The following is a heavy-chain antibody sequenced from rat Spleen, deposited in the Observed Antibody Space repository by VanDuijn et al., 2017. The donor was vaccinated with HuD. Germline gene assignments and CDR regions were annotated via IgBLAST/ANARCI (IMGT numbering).Heavy chain of an antibody. Sequence: EVHLVESGGGLVQPGRSLKLSCAASGFTFNNYWMTWIRQAPGKGLEWVASITNTGRNTYYPDSVKGRFTISRDNAKGTLYLQVNSLRSEDTATYYCARPDSAIYVMDAWGQGASVTVSS. CDR2: ITNTGRNT. D-gene: IGHD4-3*01. V-gene: IGHV5-31*01. CDR3: ARPDSAIYVMDA. CDR1: GFTFNNYW. J-gene: IGHJ4*01.